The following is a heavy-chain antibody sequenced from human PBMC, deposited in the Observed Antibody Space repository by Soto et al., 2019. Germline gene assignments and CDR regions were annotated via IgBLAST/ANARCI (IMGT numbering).Heavy chain of an antibody. CDR1: GFTFSSYG. Sequence: GGSLRLSCAASGFTFSSYGMHWVRQAPGKGLEWVAVIWYDGSNKYYADSVKGRFTISRDNSKNTLYLQMNSLRAEDTAVYHCASPGICSSGWYCEDYWGQGTLVTVSS. D-gene: IGHD6-19*01. V-gene: IGHV3-33*01. J-gene: IGHJ4*02. CDR3: ASPGICSSGWYCEDY. CDR2: IWYDGSNK.